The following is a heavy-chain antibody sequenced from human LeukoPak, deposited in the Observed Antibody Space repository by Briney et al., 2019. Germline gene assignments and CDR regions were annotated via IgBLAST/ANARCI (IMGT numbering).Heavy chain of an antibody. D-gene: IGHD3-9*01. V-gene: IGHV3-48*03. Sequence: GGSLRLSCAASGFTFSSYEMNWVRQAPGKGLEWVSYISSSGSTIYYADSVKGRFTISRDNAKNSLYLQMNSLRAEDTAVYYCATTEDILTGYYAFDIWGQGTMVTVSS. CDR1: GFTFSSYE. J-gene: IGHJ3*02. CDR3: ATTEDILTGYYAFDI. CDR2: ISSSGSTI.